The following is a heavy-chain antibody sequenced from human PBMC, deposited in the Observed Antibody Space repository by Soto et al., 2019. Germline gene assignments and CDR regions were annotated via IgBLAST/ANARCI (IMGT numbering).Heavy chain of an antibody. CDR1: GFTFSSYW. V-gene: IGHV3-7*01. J-gene: IGHJ4*02. CDR3: AREEHGYSYGWRYHYFDY. Sequence: EVQLVESGGGLVQPGGSLRLSCAASGFTFSSYWMSWVRQAPGKGLEWVANIKQDGSEKYYVDSVKGRFTISRDNAKNSLYLQMNSLRAEDTAVYYCAREEHGYSYGWRYHYFDYWGQGTLVTVSS. D-gene: IGHD5-18*01. CDR2: IKQDGSEK.